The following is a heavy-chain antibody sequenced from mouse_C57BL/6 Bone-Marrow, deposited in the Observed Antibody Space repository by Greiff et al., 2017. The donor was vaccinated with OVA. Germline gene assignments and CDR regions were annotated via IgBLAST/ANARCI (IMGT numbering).Heavy chain of an antibody. V-gene: IGHV5-2*01. CDR2: INSDGGST. J-gene: IGHJ3*01. CDR3: ATYYSNYKAGRFAY. D-gene: IGHD2-5*01. Sequence: EVQVVESGGGLVQPGESLKLSCESNEYEFPSHDMSWVRKTPEKRLELVAAINSDGGSTYYPDTMERRFIISRDNTKKTLYLQMSSMRSEDTALYYCATYYSNYKAGRFAYWGQGTLVTVSA. CDR1: EYEFPSHD.